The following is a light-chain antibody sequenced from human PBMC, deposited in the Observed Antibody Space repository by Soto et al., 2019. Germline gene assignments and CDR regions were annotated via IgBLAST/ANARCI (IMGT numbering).Light chain of an antibody. J-gene: IGLJ1*01. CDR3: SSYTSSSTL. V-gene: IGLV2-14*01. CDR2: AVT. CDR1: SSDVGGYNY. Sequence: QSVLTQPASVSGSPGQSITFSCTGTSSDVGGYNYVSWYQQHPGKAPKLMIYAVTDRPSGVSSRFSGSKSGNTASLTISGLQAEDEADYYCSSYTSSSTLFXTGTKVTVL.